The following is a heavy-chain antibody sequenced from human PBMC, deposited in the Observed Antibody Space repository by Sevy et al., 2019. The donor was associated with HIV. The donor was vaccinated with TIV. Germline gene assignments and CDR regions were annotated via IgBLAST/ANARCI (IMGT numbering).Heavy chain of an antibody. CDR2: IQYDGSNK. Sequence: GGSLRLSCAASGFSFSSYGMHWVRQAPGKGLEWMSYIQYDGSNKDYADSVKDRFTISRDNSKNTLYLQMNSLRVEDTAVFYWVKEGGGEGGDHWGQGTLVTVSS. J-gene: IGHJ4*02. D-gene: IGHD2-21*01. V-gene: IGHV3-30*02. CDR1: GFSFSSYG. CDR3: VKEGGGEGGDH.